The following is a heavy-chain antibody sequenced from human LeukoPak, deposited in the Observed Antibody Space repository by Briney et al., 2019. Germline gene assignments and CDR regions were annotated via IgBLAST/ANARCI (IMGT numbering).Heavy chain of an antibody. CDR1: GGSISSYH. Sequence: SETLSLTCTVSGGSISSYHWSWIRQPPGKGLEWIGYIYYSGSTNYNPSLKSRVTISVDTSKNQFSLKLSSVTAADTAVYYCARSSARSDYYYGSSGPLDYWGQGTLVTVSS. V-gene: IGHV4-59*08. CDR3: ARSSARSDYYYGSSGPLDY. D-gene: IGHD3-22*01. CDR2: IYYSGST. J-gene: IGHJ4*02.